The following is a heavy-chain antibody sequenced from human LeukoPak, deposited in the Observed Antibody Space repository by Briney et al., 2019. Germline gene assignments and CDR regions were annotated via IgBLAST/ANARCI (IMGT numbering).Heavy chain of an antibody. D-gene: IGHD2-21*02. V-gene: IGHV3-48*03. CDR3: ARDFYPYCGGDCDTYFDY. Sequence: GGSLRLSCAASGFTFSSYEMNWVRQAPGKGLEWVSYISSSGSTIYYADSVKGRFTISRDNAKNSLYLQMNSLRAEDTAVYYCARDFYPYCGGDCDTYFDYWGQGTLVTVSS. J-gene: IGHJ4*02. CDR1: GFTFSSYE. CDR2: ISSSGSTI.